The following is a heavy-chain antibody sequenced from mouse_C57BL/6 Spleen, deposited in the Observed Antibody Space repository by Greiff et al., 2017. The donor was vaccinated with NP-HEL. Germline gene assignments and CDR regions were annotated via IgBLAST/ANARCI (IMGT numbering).Heavy chain of an antibody. D-gene: IGHD1-1*01. V-gene: IGHV1-15*01. CDR3: TRGKFTWNY. CDR1: GYTFTDYE. CDR2: IDPETGGT. J-gene: IGHJ2*01. Sequence: QVQLQQSGAELVRPGASVTLSCKASGYTFTDYEMHWVKQTPVHGLEWIGAIDPETGGTAYNQKFKGKAILTADKSSSTAYMELRSLTSEDSAVYYCTRGKFTWNYWGQGTTLTVSS.